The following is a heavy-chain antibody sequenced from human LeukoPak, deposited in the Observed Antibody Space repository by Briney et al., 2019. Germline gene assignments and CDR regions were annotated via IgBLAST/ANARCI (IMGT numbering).Heavy chain of an antibody. D-gene: IGHD6-19*01. J-gene: IGHJ6*02. CDR3: ARDRVAVAAPTPYYYYGMDV. V-gene: IGHV1-18*01. CDR2: ISAYNGNT. Sequence: GASVKVSCKASGYTFTSYGISWVRQAPGQGLEWMGWISAYNGNTNYAQKLQGRVTMTTDTSTSTAYMELRSLRSDDTAVYYCARDRVAVAAPTPYYYYGMDVWGQGTTVTVSS. CDR1: GYTFTSYG.